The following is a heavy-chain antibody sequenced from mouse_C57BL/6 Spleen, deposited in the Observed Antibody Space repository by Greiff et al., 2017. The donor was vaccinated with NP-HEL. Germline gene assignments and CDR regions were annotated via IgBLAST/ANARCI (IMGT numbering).Heavy chain of an antibody. CDR1: GYAFRSSW. J-gene: IGHJ2*01. V-gene: IGHV1-82*01. D-gene: IGHD1-1*02. CDR3: ARGGLGGYFDY. Sequence: QVQLKESGPELVKPGASVKISCKASGYAFRSSWLNWVKQRPGKGLEWIGLIYPGDGDTNSNGKFKGKATLTADKSSSTAYMQLSSLTSEDSAVYFCARGGLGGYFDYWGQGTTLTVSS. CDR2: IYPGDGDT.